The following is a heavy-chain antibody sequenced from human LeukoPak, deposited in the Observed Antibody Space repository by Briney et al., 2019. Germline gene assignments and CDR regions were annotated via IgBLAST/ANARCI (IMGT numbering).Heavy chain of an antibody. J-gene: IGHJ4*02. CDR3: AKHYGSGTYDNFLDY. V-gene: IGHV3-23*01. CDR1: GFTFSSHW. CDR2: ISGSADTT. Sequence: PGGSLRLSCVASGFTFSSHWMSWVRQAPGKGLEWVSAISGSADTTYYADSVKGRFTISRDNSMNTLYLQMHSLRAEDTAVYYCAKHYGSGTYDNFLDYWGQGTLVTVSS. D-gene: IGHD3-10*01.